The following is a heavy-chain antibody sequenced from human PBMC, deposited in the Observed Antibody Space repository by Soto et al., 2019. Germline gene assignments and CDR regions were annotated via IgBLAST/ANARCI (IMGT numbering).Heavy chain of an antibody. Sequence: SETLSLTCTVSGGSITTTTYYWGWIRQPPGKGLEWIGSIYYSGNTYYNPSLKTRVTISVDTSKNQFSLKLSSVTAADTAVYYCARRGYDFWSGYHFDYWGQGTLVTAPQ. CDR3: ARRGYDFWSGYHFDY. V-gene: IGHV4-39*01. D-gene: IGHD3-3*01. J-gene: IGHJ4*02. CDR2: IYYSGNT. CDR1: GGSITTTTYY.